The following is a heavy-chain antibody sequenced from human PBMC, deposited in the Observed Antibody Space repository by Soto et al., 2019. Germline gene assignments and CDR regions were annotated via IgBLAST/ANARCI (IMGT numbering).Heavy chain of an antibody. CDR3: GRCSSTSCHLGSDY. D-gene: IGHD2-2*01. J-gene: IGHJ4*02. CDR2: ISYDGSNK. Sequence: QVQLVESGGGVVQPGRSLRLSCAASGFTFSSYAMNWVRQAPGKRLEWVALISYDGSNKYYADSVKGLFTISRDSSKNTLYLQMNSLRAADTAVYYCGRCSSTSCHLGSDYWGQGTLVTVSS. V-gene: IGHV3-30-3*01. CDR1: GFTFSSYA.